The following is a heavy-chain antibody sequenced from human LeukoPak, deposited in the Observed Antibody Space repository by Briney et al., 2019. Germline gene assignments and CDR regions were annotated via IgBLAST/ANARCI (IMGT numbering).Heavy chain of an antibody. J-gene: IGHJ4*02. CDR1: GYTFTSYG. CDR3: ARAPATIVVVPAAIFYFDY. V-gene: IGHV1-18*01. Sequence: ASVKVSCKASGYTFTSYGISWVRQAPGQGLEWMGWISAYNGNTNYAQKLQGRVTMTTDTSTSTAYMELRSLRSDDTAVYYCARAPATIVVVPAAIFYFDYWGQGTLVTVSS. CDR2: ISAYNGNT. D-gene: IGHD2-2*01.